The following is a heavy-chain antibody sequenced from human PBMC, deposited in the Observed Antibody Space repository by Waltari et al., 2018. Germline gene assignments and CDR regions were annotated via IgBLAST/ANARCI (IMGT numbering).Heavy chain of an antibody. D-gene: IGHD6-13*01. CDR3: AKGVSSWYSFGMDV. CDR2: ISWDSRAI. CDR1: GFSFDNFA. Sequence: EVKVVESGGGLVQPGRSLRLSCTGSGFSFDNFAMHWVRQAPGKGLEWVSGISWDSRAIGYADAVKCRFTISRDNARNSVYLQMNSLRSEDMALYYCAKGVSSWYSFGMDVWGQGTTVTVSS. V-gene: IGHV3-9*03. J-gene: IGHJ6*02.